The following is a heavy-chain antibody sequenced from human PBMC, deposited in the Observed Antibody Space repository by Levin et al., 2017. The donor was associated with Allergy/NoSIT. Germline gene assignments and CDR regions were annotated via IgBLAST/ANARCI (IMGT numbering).Heavy chain of an antibody. CDR3: SRASYGNHVDY. CDR2: VCDGGST. CDR1: GGSMSNYC. J-gene: IGHJ4*02. Sequence: SETLSLTCTVSGGSMSNYCWSWIRQPPGKGLEFLGYVCDGGSTSYNPSLKGRVTISIDTSRNQFSLNLSPVTGADTAVYYCSRASYGNHVDYGGQGTLVAVSS. D-gene: IGHD4-17*01. V-gene: IGHV4-59*01.